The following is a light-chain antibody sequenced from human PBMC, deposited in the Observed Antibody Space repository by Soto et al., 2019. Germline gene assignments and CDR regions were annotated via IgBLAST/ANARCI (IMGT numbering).Light chain of an antibody. V-gene: IGLV1-47*01. J-gene: IGLJ2*01. CDR3: AAWDDSLSGVV. Sequence: QSVLTQPPSASGTPGQRVTISCSGSSSNIGSNYEYWYQQLPGTAPKLLIYRNNQRPSGVPDRFSGSKTGTSASLAISGLRSADEADYYCAAWDDSLSGVVFGGGTKLTVL. CDR1: SSNIGSNY. CDR2: RNN.